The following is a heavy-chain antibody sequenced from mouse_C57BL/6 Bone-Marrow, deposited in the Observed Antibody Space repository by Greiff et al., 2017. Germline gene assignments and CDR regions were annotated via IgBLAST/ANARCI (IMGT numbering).Heavy chain of an antibody. CDR1: GYSITSGYY. CDR3: AREKAITTPVDYVDY. J-gene: IGHJ2*01. V-gene: IGHV3-6*01. CDR2: ISYDGST. Sequence: EVQLVESGPGLVKPSQSLSLTCSVTGYSITSGYYWNWIRQFPGNKLEWMGYISYDGSTNYNPSLKNRISFTRDTSTNQFFRKLNSVTTEDTATYYCAREKAITTPVDYVDYWGQGTTRTVSS. D-gene: IGHD1-1*01.